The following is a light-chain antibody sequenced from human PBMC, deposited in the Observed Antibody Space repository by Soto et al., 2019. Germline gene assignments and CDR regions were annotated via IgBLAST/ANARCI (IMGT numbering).Light chain of an antibody. CDR3: AAWDDSLNEVV. V-gene: IGLV1-36*01. CDR2: HDD. J-gene: IGLJ2*01. CDR1: SSNIGNNA. Sequence: QSVLTQPPSVSEAPRQRVTISCSGSSSNIGNNAVNWYQQLPGKAPKLLIYHDDLLPSGVSDRFSGSKSGTSASLAISGLQSEDEADYYCAAWDDSLNEVVFGGGTKLTVL.